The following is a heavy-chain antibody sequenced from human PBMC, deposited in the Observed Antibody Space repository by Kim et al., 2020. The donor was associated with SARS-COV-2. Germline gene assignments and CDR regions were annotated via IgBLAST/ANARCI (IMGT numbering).Heavy chain of an antibody. Sequence: KGRFTISRDNAKNSLYLQMNSLRAEDTALYYCAKDAGNYYDSSGYMWFDPWGQGTLVTVSS. V-gene: IGHV3-9*01. CDR3: AKDAGNYYDSSGYMWFDP. J-gene: IGHJ5*02. D-gene: IGHD3-22*01.